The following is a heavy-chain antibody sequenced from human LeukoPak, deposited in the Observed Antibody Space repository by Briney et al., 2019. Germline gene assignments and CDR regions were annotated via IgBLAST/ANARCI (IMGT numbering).Heavy chain of an antibody. V-gene: IGHV3-30*04. J-gene: IGHJ5*02. Sequence: GGSLRLSCAASGFTFSSYAMHWVRQAPGKGLEWVAVISYDGSNKYYADSVKGRFTISRDNSKNTLYLQMNSLRAEDTAVYYCARDSSGWYRWFDPWGQGTLVTVSS. CDR2: ISYDGSNK. CDR3: ARDSSGWYRWFDP. D-gene: IGHD6-19*01. CDR1: GFTFSSYA.